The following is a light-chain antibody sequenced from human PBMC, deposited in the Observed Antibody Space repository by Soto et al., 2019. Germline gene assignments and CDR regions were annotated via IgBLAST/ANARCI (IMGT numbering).Light chain of an antibody. Sequence: IVLTQSPATLSLSPGERATLSCRASPSVDTLLSWYQQKPGQVPRLLIYDASKRATGIPARFSGSGSGTEFTLTISSLEPEDYAVYYCQQRRDWPITFGGGTKVEIK. CDR2: DAS. J-gene: IGKJ4*01. CDR3: QQRRDWPIT. CDR1: PSVDTL. V-gene: IGKV3-11*01.